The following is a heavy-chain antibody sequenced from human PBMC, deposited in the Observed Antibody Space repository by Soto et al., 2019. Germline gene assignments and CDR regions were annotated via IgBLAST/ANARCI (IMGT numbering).Heavy chain of an antibody. D-gene: IGHD4-17*01. CDR2: IIPIFGTA. V-gene: IGHV1-69*13. CDR1: GGTFSSYA. J-gene: IGHJ6*02. Sequence: SVKVSCKASGGTFSSYAISWVRQAPGQGLEWMGGIIPIFGTANYAQKFQGRVTITADESTSTAYMELSSLRSEDTAVYYCARSSRWYGDYEDYYYYGMDVWGQGTTVTVSS. CDR3: ARSSRWYGDYEDYYYYGMDV.